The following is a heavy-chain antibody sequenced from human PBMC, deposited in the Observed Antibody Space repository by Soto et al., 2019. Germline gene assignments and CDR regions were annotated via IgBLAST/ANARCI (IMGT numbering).Heavy chain of an antibody. V-gene: IGHV3-49*03. CDR2: IRSKAYGGTT. CDR3: TRAGTLRIPPHSPGGMDV. J-gene: IGHJ6*02. CDR1: GFTFGDYA. D-gene: IGHD6-19*01. Sequence: HPGGSLRLSCTASGFTFGDYAMSWFRQAPGKGLEWVGFIRSKAYGGTTEYAASVKGRFTISRDDSKSIAYLQMNSLKTEDTAVYYCTRAGTLRIPPHSPGGMDVWGQGTTVTVSS.